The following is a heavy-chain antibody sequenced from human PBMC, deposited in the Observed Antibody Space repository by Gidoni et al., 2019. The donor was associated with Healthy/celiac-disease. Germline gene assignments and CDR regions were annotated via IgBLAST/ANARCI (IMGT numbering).Heavy chain of an antibody. J-gene: IGHJ4*02. CDR1: GGSISSGSYY. Sequence: QVQLQESGPGLVKPSQTLSLTCPVSGGSISSGSYYWSWIRQPAGKGLEWIGRIYTSGSTNYNPSLKSRVTISVDTSKNQFSLKLSSVTAADTAVYYCARDSPYSAFDYWGQGTLVTVSS. V-gene: IGHV4-61*02. D-gene: IGHD4-4*01. CDR2: IYTSGST. CDR3: ARDSPYSAFDY.